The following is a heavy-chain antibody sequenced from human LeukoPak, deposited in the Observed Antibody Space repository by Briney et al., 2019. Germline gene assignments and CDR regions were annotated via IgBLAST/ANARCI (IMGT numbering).Heavy chain of an antibody. Sequence: PSETLSLTCTVSGGSISSSSYYWGWIRQPPGKGLEWIGSIYYSGSTYYNPSLKSRVTISVDTSKNQFSLKLGSVTAADTAVYYCARGTTVVTGSIDAFDIWGQGTMVTVSS. CDR1: GGSISSSSYY. V-gene: IGHV4-39*01. CDR3: ARGTTVVTGSIDAFDI. D-gene: IGHD4-23*01. CDR2: IYYSGST. J-gene: IGHJ3*02.